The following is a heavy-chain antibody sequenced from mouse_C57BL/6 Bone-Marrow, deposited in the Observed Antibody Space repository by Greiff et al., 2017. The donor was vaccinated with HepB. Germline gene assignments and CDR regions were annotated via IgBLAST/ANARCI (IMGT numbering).Heavy chain of an antibody. CDR1: GYTFTSYG. J-gene: IGHJ3*01. CDR2: IYPRSGNT. CDR3: ASGLLWPRRGFAY. Sequence: VQLQQSGAELARPGASVKLSCKASGYTFTSYGISGVKQRTGQGLEWIGEIYPRSGNTYYNEKFKGKATLTADKSSSTAYMELRSLTSEDSAVYFCASGLLWPRRGFAYWGQGTLVTVSA. D-gene: IGHD2-9*01. V-gene: IGHV1-81*01.